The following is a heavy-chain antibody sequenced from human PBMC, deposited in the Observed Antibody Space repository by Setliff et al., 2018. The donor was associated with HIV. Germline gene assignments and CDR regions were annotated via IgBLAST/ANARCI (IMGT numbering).Heavy chain of an antibody. Sequence: SETLSLTCTVSGGSISSHYWSWIRQPPGKGLEWIGYIYYSGSSNYNPSLKSRVTISVDTSKNQLSLNVTSVTAADTAVYYCARSSRGYCSGGSCYGFDPWGQGNLVTVSS. CDR3: ARSSRGYCSGGSCYGFDP. J-gene: IGHJ5*02. CDR2: IYYSGSS. D-gene: IGHD2-15*01. CDR1: GGSISSHY. V-gene: IGHV4-59*11.